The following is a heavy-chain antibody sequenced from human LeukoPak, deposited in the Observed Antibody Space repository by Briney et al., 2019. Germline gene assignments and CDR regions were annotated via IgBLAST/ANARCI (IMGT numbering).Heavy chain of an antibody. CDR3: ARYYYDSSGYYSFDY. Sequence: ASVKVSCKASGYTFTNHGITWVRQAPGQGLEWMGWISAYNGNTNYAQKFRGRVTMTTDTSTSTAYMELRSLRSDDTAVYYCARYYYDSSGYYSFDYWGQGTLVTVSS. D-gene: IGHD3-22*01. V-gene: IGHV1-18*01. CDR2: ISAYNGNT. J-gene: IGHJ4*02. CDR1: GYTFTNHG.